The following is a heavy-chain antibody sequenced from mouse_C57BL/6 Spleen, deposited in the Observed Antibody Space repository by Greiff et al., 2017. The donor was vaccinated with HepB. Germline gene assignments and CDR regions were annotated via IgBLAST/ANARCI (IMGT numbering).Heavy chain of an antibody. V-gene: IGHV1-64*01. J-gene: IGHJ3*01. CDR2: IHPNSGST. CDR3: ARWAAQAEAWFAY. D-gene: IGHD3-2*02. Sequence: QVQLQQPGAELVKPGASVKLSCKASGYTFTSYWMHWVKQRPGQGLEWIGMIHPNSGSTNYNEKFKSKATLTVDKSSSTAYMQLSSLTSEDSAVYYCARWAAQAEAWFAYWGQRTLVTVSA. CDR1: GYTFTSYW.